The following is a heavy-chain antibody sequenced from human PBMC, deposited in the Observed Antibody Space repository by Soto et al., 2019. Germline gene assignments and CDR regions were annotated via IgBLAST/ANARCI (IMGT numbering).Heavy chain of an antibody. CDR1: GFTFSSYW. CDR2: IKQDGSEK. CDR3: AREVLMVYAIAAAFDI. J-gene: IGHJ3*02. V-gene: IGHV3-7*01. Sequence: PGGSLRLSCAASGFTFSSYWMSWVRQAPGKGLEWVANIKQDGSEKYYVDSVKGRFTISRDNAKNSLYLQMNSLRAEDTAVYYCAREVLMVYAIAAAFDIWGQGTMVTVSS. D-gene: IGHD2-8*01.